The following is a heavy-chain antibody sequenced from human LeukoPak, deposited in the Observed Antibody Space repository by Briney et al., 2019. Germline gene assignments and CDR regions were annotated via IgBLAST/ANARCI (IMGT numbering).Heavy chain of an antibody. Sequence: GGSLRLSCAASGFTFSSYAMSWVRQAPGKGLEWVSAISGSGGSTYYADSVKGRFTLSRDNAKNSLYLQMNSLRAEDTAVYYCARDRDYGDYYFDYWGQGTLVTVSS. D-gene: IGHD4-17*01. V-gene: IGHV3-23*01. CDR2: ISGSGGST. J-gene: IGHJ4*02. CDR1: GFTFSSYA. CDR3: ARDRDYGDYYFDY.